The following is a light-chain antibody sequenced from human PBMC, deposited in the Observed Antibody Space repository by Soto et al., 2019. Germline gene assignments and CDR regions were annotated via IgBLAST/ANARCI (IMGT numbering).Light chain of an antibody. CDR3: QHYNSYSEA. V-gene: IGKV1-5*01. Sequence: IHMTQSPSTLSASVLDIVTITCLASQSISSWLAWYQQKPGKAPKLLIYDASSLESGVPSRFSGSGSGTEFTLTISSLQPDDFATYYCQHYNSYSEAFGQGTKVDIK. CDR1: QSISSW. J-gene: IGKJ1*01. CDR2: DAS.